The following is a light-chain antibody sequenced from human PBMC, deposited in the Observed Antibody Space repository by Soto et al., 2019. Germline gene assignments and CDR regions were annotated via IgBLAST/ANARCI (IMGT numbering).Light chain of an antibody. J-gene: IGKJ4*01. CDR1: QSISNNH. CDR3: EYYGTSIT. V-gene: IGKV3-20*01. Sequence: EIVLTQSPGTLSLSPGERVTLSCRASQSISNNHLAWYQQKPGQAPRLLIHGTSNRATGIPDRFSGSGSGTDFTLTFSGLEPEDFAVYYCEYYGTSITFXGGTKVDIK. CDR2: GTS.